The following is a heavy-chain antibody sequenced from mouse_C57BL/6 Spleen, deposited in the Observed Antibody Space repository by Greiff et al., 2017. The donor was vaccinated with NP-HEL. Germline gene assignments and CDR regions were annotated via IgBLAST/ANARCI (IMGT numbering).Heavy chain of an antibody. D-gene: IGHD1-1*01. CDR3: ANYYGSSYSYYFDY. CDR2: IYPGSGST. CDR1: GYTFTSYW. Sequence: VQLQQSGAELVKPGASVKMSCKASGYTFTSYWITWVKQRPGQGLEWIGDIYPGSGSTNYNEKFKSKATLTVDTSSSTAYMQLSSLTSEDSAVYYCANYYGSSYSYYFDYWGQGTTLTVSS. J-gene: IGHJ2*01. V-gene: IGHV1-55*01.